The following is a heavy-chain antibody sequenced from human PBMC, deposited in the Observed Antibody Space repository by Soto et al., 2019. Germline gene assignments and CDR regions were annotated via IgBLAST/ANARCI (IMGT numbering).Heavy chain of an antibody. Sequence: PSETLSLTCTVSGGSISSGGYHWSWIRQHPGKGLEWIGYIYYSGSTYYNPSLKSRVTISVDTSKNQFSLKLSSVTAADTAVYYCARKRVTTRSWNFDYWGQGTLVTVSS. CDR2: IYYSGST. V-gene: IGHV4-31*03. D-gene: IGHD4-17*01. J-gene: IGHJ4*02. CDR1: GGSISSGGYH. CDR3: ARKRVTTRSWNFDY.